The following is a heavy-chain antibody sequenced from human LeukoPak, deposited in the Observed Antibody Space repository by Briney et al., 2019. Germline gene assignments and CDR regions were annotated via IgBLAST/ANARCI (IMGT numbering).Heavy chain of an antibody. CDR1: GFTFSSYS. V-gene: IGHV3-21*01. CDR2: ISSTSIYM. CDR3: ARDSVRNYYDY. Sequence: GGSLRLYCAASGFTFSSYSMNWVRQAPGKGLEWVSSISSTSIYMYYADSVKGRFTISRDNAKNSLYLQMNSLRAEDTSVYYCARDSVRNYYDYWGQGTLVTVSS. J-gene: IGHJ4*02. D-gene: IGHD5/OR15-5a*01.